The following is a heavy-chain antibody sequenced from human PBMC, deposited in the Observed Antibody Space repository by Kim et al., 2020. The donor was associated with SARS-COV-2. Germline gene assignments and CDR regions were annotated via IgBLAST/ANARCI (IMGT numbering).Heavy chain of an antibody. D-gene: IGHD6-13*01. CDR3: ARGQQHLVGVVFNYFDY. V-gene: IGHV4-34*01. CDR2: INHSGST. J-gene: IGHJ4*02. CDR1: GGSFSGYY. Sequence: SETLSLTCAVYGGSFSGYYWSWIRQPPGKGLEWIGEINHSGSTNYNPSLKSRVTISVDTSKNQFSLKLSSVTAADTAVHYCARGQQHLVGVVFNYFDYWGQGTLVTVSS.